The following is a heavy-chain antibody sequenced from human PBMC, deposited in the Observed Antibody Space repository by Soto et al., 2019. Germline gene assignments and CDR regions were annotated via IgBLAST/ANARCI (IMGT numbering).Heavy chain of an antibody. J-gene: IGHJ2*01. Sequence: QLQLQESGPGLVKPSETLSLTCTVSGGSISSSSYYWGWIRQPPGKVLEWIGSIYYSGSTYYNPSLKSRVTISVDTSKNQFSLKLSSVTAADTAVYYCARRRGGKARYFDLWGRGTLVTVSS. CDR2: IYYSGST. V-gene: IGHV4-39*01. CDR3: ARRRGGKARYFDL. CDR1: GGSISSSSYY. D-gene: IGHD2-15*01.